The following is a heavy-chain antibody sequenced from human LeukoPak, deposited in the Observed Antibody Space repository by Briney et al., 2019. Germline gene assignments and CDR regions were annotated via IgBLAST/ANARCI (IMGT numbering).Heavy chain of an antibody. V-gene: IGHV3-23*01. D-gene: IGHD4-23*01. CDR2: ISGSSGST. J-gene: IGHJ4*02. Sequence: GGSLRLSCAASGFTFSSYAMSWVRQAPGKGLEWVSAISGSSGSTYYADSVKGRFTISRDNSKNTLYLQMNSLRAEDTAVYYCARDYGGNSGNFDYWGQGTLVTVSS. CDR3: ARDYGGNSGNFDY. CDR1: GFTFSSYA.